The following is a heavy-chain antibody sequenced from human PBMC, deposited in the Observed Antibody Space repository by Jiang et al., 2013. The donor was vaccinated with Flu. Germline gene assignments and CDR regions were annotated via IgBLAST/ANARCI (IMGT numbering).Heavy chain of an antibody. J-gene: IGHJ4*02. CDR3: AKRDTMIVVVIQGYDY. CDR1: GFTFSSYA. D-gene: IGHD3-22*01. CDR2: ISGSGGST. Sequence: RLSCAASGFTFSSYAMSWVRQAPGKGLEWVSAISGSGGSTYYADSVKGRFTISRDNSKNTLYLQMNSLRAEDTAVYYCAKRDTMIVVVIQGYDYWGQGTLVTVSS. V-gene: IGHV3-23*01.